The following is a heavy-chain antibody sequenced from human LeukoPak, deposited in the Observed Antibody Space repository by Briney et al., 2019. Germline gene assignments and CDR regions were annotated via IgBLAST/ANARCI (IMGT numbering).Heavy chain of an antibody. CDR2: ISVSSSTI. Sequence: GGSLRLSCAASGLTFSSYSMNWVRQAPGKGLEWLSYISVSSSTIYYADSVKGRFTISRDNAKNSLYLQMSSLRAEDTAVYYCATGYCSSSSCSHYFDYWGQGTRVTVSS. CDR3: ATGYCSSSSCSHYFDY. CDR1: GLTFSSYS. J-gene: IGHJ4*02. V-gene: IGHV3-48*01. D-gene: IGHD2-2*01.